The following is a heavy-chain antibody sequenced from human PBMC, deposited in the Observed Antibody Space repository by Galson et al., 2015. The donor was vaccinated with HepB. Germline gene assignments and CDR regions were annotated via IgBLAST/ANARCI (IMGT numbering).Heavy chain of an antibody. J-gene: IGHJ6*02. CDR1: GFTFSSHG. D-gene: IGHD6-6*01. Sequence: SVKVSCEASGFTFSSHGISWVRQAPGQGLEWVRFIWHAFGIEHYAEYFKGRVTITRDKSKSTSYLQMNSLRGEDTAVYYCVRAMTSSSSYYYYYAMDVWGQGTTVTVSS. V-gene: IGHV1-69*10. CDR2: IWHAFGIE. CDR3: VRAMTSSSSYYYYYAMDV.